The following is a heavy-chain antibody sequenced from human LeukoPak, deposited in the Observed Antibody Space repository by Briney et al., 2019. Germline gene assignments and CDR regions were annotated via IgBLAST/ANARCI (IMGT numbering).Heavy chain of an antibody. D-gene: IGHD3-16*01. V-gene: IGHV4-34*01. CDR1: GGSFSGYY. CDR2: INHSGST. Sequence: SETLSLTCAVYGGSFSGYYWSWIRQPPGKGLEWIGEINHSGSTNYNPSLKSRVTIPVDTSKNQFSLKLSSVTAADTAVYYCARRPGGVRHRNWFDPWGQGTLVTVSS. J-gene: IGHJ5*02. CDR3: ARRPGGVRHRNWFDP.